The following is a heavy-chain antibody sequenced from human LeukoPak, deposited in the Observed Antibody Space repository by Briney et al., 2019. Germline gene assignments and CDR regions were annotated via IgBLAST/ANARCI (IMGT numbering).Heavy chain of an antibody. D-gene: IGHD3-22*01. CDR3: AREITPRNYYDSSGYSFQH. Sequence: ASVKVSCKASGGTFSSYAIGWVRQAPGQGLKWMGRIIPIFGIANYAQKFQGRVTITADKSTSTAYMELSSLRSEDTAVYYCAREITPRNYYDSSGYSFQHWGQGTLVTVSS. V-gene: IGHV1-69*04. CDR1: GGTFSSYA. CDR2: IIPIFGIA. J-gene: IGHJ1*01.